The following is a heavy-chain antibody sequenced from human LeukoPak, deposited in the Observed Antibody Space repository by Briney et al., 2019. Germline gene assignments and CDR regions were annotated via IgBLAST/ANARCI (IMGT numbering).Heavy chain of an antibody. CDR1: GFTFDDYA. D-gene: IGHD5-12*01. J-gene: IGHJ4*02. CDR3: AKDGNSGYPFEYYFDY. CDR2: ISWNSGSI. Sequence: GRSLRLSCAASGFTFDDYAMHWVRQAPGKGLEWASGISWNSGSIGYADSVKGRFTISRDNAKNSLYLQMNSLRAEDTALYYCAKDGNSGYPFEYYFDYWGQGTLVTVSS. V-gene: IGHV3-9*01.